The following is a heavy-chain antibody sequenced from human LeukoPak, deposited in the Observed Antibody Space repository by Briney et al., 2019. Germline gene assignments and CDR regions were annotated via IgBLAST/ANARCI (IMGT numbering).Heavy chain of an antibody. CDR2: ISSSGGST. J-gene: IGHJ4*02. D-gene: IGHD3-10*01. CDR1: GFTFSHYW. V-gene: IGHV3-23*01. CDR3: AKEVYGSGSYYRDYFDY. Sequence: GGSLRLSCAASGFTFSHYWMSWVRQASGKGLEWVSSISSSGGSTYYVDSVRGRFSISRDNSKNTLYLQLNSLRADDTAVYYCAKEVYGSGSYYRDYFDYWGQGTLVTVSS.